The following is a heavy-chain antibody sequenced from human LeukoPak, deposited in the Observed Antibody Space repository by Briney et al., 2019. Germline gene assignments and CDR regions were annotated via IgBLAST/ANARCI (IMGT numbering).Heavy chain of an antibody. V-gene: IGHV4-59*01. CDR2: TYYSGST. J-gene: IGHJ3*02. CDR3: ARVDGSGAFDI. CDR1: GGSISSYY. D-gene: IGHD3-10*01. Sequence: SETLSLTCTVSGGSISSYYWSWIRQPPGKGLEWIGYTYYSGSTNYNPSLKSRVTISVDTSKNQFSLKLSSVTAADTAVYYCARVDGSGAFDIWGQGTMVTVSS.